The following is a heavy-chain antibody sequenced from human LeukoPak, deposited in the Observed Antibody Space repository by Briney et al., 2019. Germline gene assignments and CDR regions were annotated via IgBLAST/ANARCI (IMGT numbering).Heavy chain of an antibody. J-gene: IGHJ4*02. CDR1: GFTFSDSA. D-gene: IGHD3/OR15-3a*01. CDR2: IGVRGTLI. Sequence: GGSLRLSCAASGFTFSDSAINWVRQGPEKGLQWVAYIGVRGTLIQYADSVKGRFTISRDDAQNSVYLQLNTLRVEDTAVYYCARDFWTPYDWGQGTLVTVSS. V-gene: IGHV3-48*01. CDR3: ARDFWTPYD.